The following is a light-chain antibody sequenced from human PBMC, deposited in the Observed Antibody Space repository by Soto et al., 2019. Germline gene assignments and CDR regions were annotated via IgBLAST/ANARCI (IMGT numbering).Light chain of an antibody. V-gene: IGLV1-44*01. CDR1: SSNIGTNT. J-gene: IGLJ1*01. CDR3: GSWDSSLSAYV. Sequence: QSVLTQPPSASGTPGQRVTISCSGSSSNIGTNTANWYQQLPGTAPKLLIYINNQRPSGVPDRFSGSKSGTSASLAISGLQSGDEADYYCGSWDSSLSAYVFGTGTKVTVL. CDR2: INN.